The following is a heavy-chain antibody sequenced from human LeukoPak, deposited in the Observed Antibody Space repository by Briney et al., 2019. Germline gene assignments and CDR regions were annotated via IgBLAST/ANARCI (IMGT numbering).Heavy chain of an antibody. CDR2: INGGGDAT. CDR1: GFTFNNNA. CDR3: ARCTASCYANAFDV. V-gene: IGHV3-23*01. D-gene: IGHD2-2*01. J-gene: IGHJ3*01. Sequence: GGSLRLSCATSGFTFNNNAMSWVRQAPGKRLEWVSAINGGGDATEYADSVKGRFTISRDNSKNTLYLQMNSLRPEDTAVYYCARCTASCYANAFDVGGQGTLLTVSS.